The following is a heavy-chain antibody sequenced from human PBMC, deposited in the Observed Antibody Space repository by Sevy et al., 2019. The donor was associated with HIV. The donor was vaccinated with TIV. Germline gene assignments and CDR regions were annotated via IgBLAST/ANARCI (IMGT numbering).Heavy chain of an antibody. J-gene: IGHJ6*03. CDR3: AKDGYKPSVGDENYYYYYMDV. CDR1: GFTFSSYA. V-gene: IGHV3-23*01. Sequence: GGSLRLSCAASGFTFSSYAMSWVRQAPGKGLEWVSAIRGSGGSTYCADSVKGRFTISRDNSKNTLYLEMNSLRAEDTAVYYCAKDGYKPSVGDENYYYYYMDVWGKGTTVTVSS. CDR2: IRGSGGST. D-gene: IGHD1-20*01.